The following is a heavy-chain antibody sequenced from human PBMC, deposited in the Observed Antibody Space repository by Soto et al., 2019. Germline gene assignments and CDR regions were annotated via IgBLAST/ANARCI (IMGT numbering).Heavy chain of an antibody. V-gene: IGHV4-59*01. D-gene: IGHD6-19*01. CDR1: GGSISSYY. CDR2: IYYSGST. J-gene: IGHJ4*02. Sequence: QVQLQESGPGLVKPSETLSLTCNVSGGSISSYYWSWIRQPPGKGLEWSGYIYYSGSTNYNPSFASRVTLSTEASKNQVSLKLSSVTAADTAVYYCARGRGSSGWGIDCWGQGTLVTVSS. CDR3: ARGRGSSGWGIDC.